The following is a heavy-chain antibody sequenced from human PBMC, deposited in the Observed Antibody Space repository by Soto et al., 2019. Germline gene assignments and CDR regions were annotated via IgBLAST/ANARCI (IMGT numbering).Heavy chain of an antibody. D-gene: IGHD1-1*01. J-gene: IGHJ4*02. Sequence: QVHLVQSGAEVKKPGASVKVSCKGSGYGLTTYGITWVRQAPGQGLEWMAWISAHNGNTNYAQKLQGRVTVTRDTSTSTAYMERRSLRSDATAVYYCARGRYGDYWGQGALVTVSS. CDR1: GYGLTTYG. CDR2: ISAHNGNT. V-gene: IGHV1-18*01. CDR3: ARGRYGDY.